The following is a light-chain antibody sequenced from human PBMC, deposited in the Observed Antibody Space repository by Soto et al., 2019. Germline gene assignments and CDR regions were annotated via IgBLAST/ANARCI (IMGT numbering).Light chain of an antibody. CDR3: QQYNGYSTWT. CDR1: QSISRW. J-gene: IGKJ1*01. CDR2: DAS. Sequence: DIPMTQSPSILAASVGDRVTITCRASQSISRWLAWYQQKPGKAPKVLMYDASTLESGVPSRFSGSGSGTEFTLTISSLQPDDFATYYCQQYNGYSTWTFGQGTKVEIK. V-gene: IGKV1-5*01.